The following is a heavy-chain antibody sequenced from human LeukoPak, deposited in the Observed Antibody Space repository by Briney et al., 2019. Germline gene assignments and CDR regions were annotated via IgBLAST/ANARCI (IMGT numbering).Heavy chain of an antibody. D-gene: IGHD2-2*01. CDR2: VDPEDGET. J-gene: IGHJ6*03. V-gene: IGHV1-69-2*01. Sequence: ASVKISCKVSGYTFTYYYMHWVQQAPGKGLEWMGLVDPEDGETIYAEKFQGRVTITADESTSTAYMELSSLRSEDTAVYYCARGPAGGTQYYYYYYMDVWGKGTTVTVSS. CDR3: ARGPAGGTQYYYYYYMDV. CDR1: GYTFTYYY.